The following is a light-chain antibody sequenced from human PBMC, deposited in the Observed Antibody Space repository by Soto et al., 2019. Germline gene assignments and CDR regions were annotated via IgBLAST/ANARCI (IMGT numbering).Light chain of an antibody. CDR3: MQALQTGYT. CDR1: QSLLHSNGYNY. CDR2: LGS. V-gene: IGKV2-28*01. J-gene: IGKJ2*01. Sequence: DIVMTQSPLSLPVTPGEPASISCRSSQSLLHSNGYNYLDWYLQKPGQSPHLLIYLGSNRASGVTDRFSGSGSGTDFTLKISRVEAEDLGVYYCMQALQTGYTFGQGTKLEIK.